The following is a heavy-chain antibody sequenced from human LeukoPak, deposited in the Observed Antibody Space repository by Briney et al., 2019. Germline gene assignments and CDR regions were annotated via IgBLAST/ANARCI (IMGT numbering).Heavy chain of an antibody. Sequence: PGGSLRLSCAASGFTLSNYWMHGVRQVPGKGLVWVSRIKGDGGSPTYADSVKGRFTISRDNARHTLYLQMNSLRADDTAVYYCARKPDYYGADYWGQGTLVTVSS. CDR3: ARKPDYYGADY. D-gene: IGHD3-10*01. V-gene: IGHV3-74*01. CDR1: GFTLSNYW. J-gene: IGHJ4*02. CDR2: IKGDGGSP.